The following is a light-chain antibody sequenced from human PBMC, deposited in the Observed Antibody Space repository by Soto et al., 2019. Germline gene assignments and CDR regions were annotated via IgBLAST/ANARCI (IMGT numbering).Light chain of an antibody. V-gene: IGKV3D-15*01. CDR3: QQYNNWPPWT. J-gene: IGKJ1*01. Sequence: EIVLTQSPATLSLSPGERAPLSWTPSRSVGNNLAWYQKKPGQAPDLLIYAASTRATGIPARFSGSSSATAFTLTISSLQSEDFSVYYCQQYNNWPPWTFGQGTKVDIK. CDR1: RSVGNN. CDR2: AAS.